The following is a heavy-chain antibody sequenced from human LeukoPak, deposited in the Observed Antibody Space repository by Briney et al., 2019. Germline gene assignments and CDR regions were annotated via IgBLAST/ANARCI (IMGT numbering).Heavy chain of an antibody. CDR1: GFTFSSYS. D-gene: IGHD2-2*01. J-gene: IGHJ3*02. V-gene: IGHV3-21*01. CDR3: ARGPRYCSSTSCSYDAFDI. Sequence: GGSLRLSCAASGFTFSSYSVNWVRQAPGKGLEWVSSISSSSSYIYYADSVKGRFTISRDNAKNPLYLQMNSLRAEDTAVYYCARGPRYCSSTSCSYDAFDIWGQGTMVTVSS. CDR2: ISSSSSYI.